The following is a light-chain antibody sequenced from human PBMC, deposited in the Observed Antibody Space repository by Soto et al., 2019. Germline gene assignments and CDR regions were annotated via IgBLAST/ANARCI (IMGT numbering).Light chain of an antibody. CDR1: SSDVGDYNH. V-gene: IGLV2-14*01. CDR2: DVS. J-gene: IGLJ1*01. Sequence: QSALTQPASVSGSPGQSISISCTGSSSDVGDYNHVSWYQQYPGKAPKLMIYDVSNRPSGVSYRFSGSKSGNTASLTISGLQAEDEADYYCGSYRAISNFVFGTGTKLTVL. CDR3: GSYRAISNFV.